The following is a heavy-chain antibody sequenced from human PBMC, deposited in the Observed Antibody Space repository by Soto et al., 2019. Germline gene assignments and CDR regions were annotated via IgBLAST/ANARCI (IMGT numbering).Heavy chain of an antibody. V-gene: IGHV3-74*01. CDR2: ISDDGTST. D-gene: IGHD5-12*01. Sequence: EVQLVEXGGGLVQPGGSLRLSCAASGFPFSRYLMHWVRQAPGKGLVWVSRISDDGTSTTYADSMKGRXTXXXXXXXXXXXXXXXXXRVEXTAVYYCVRGDLVTTSLLDYWG. J-gene: IGHJ4*01. CDR1: GFPFSRYL. CDR3: VRGDLVTTSLLDY.